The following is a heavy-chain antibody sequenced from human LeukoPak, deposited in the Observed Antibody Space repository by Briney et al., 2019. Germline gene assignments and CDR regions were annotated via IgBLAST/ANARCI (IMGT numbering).Heavy chain of an antibody. D-gene: IGHD5-18*01. V-gene: IGHV3-23*01. Sequence: GGSLRLSCAASGFTFSSYAMSWVRQAPGKGLEWVSAISRSGGSKYYVDSVKGRFTISRDNSKNTLYLQMNSLRAEDTAVYYCAKYLSGYSIRGGYYFDYWGQGTLVTVSS. CDR1: GFTFSSYA. CDR3: AKYLSGYSIRGGYYFDY. J-gene: IGHJ4*02. CDR2: ISRSGGSK.